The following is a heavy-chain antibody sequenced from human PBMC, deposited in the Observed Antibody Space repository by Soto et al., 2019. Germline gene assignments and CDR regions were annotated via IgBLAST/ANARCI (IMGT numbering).Heavy chain of an antibody. V-gene: IGHV4-39*01. D-gene: IGHD6-6*01. CDR3: ARSTIAPRLFMYPFDY. CDR1: GGSISSTNFY. J-gene: IGHJ4*02. Sequence: QLQLQESGPGLVKPSETLSLTCTVSGGSISSTNFYWGWIRQPPGKGLECIGSIYNSGDTYYNPSLKSRATISVDTSNTQLSLKLTSVTAADTAVYYCARSTIAPRLFMYPFDYWGQGTLVTVSS. CDR2: IYNSGDT.